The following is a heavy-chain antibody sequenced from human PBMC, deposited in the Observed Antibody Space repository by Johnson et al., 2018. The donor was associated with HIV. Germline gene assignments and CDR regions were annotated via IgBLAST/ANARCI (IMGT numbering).Heavy chain of an antibody. Sequence: QVQLVESGGGVVQPGGSLRLSCAASGFTFSDYYMSWIRQAPGKGLEWVALISSDGNNKYYSDSVKGRFTVSRDKSKNTLYLQMNSLRGDDTAVYYCARPGIVVLPAGAFNIWGPGTMVTVSS. CDR1: GFTFSDYY. V-gene: IGHV3-30*03. J-gene: IGHJ3*02. D-gene: IGHD2-2*01. CDR3: ARPGIVVLPAGAFNI. CDR2: ISSDGNNK.